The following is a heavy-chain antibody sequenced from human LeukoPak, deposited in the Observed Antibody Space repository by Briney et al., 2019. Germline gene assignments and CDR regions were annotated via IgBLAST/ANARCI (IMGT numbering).Heavy chain of an antibody. CDR2: ISAYNGNT. CDR3: ASPNRYCSGGSCYGFSAFDI. J-gene: IGHJ3*02. Sequence: ASVKVSCKASGYTFTSYGISWVRQAPGQGLEWMGWISAYNGNTNYAQKLQGRVTMTRDTSTSTVYMELSSLRSEDTAVYYCASPNRYCSGGSCYGFSAFDIWGQGTMVTVSS. CDR1: GYTFTSYG. D-gene: IGHD2-15*01. V-gene: IGHV1-18*01.